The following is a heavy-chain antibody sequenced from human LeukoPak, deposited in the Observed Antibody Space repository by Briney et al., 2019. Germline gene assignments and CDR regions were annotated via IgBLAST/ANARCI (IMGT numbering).Heavy chain of an antibody. J-gene: IGHJ4*02. D-gene: IGHD6-13*01. CDR1: GGSVSSTSYS. Sequence: PSETLSLTCTVSGGSVSSTSYSWGWIRQPPGKGLEWIASIYYSGKTYYTPSLKSRVIISVDTSKNQFSLRLNSVTAADTAVYYCARGVGSSWYGDWGQGTLVTVSS. CDR2: IYYSGKT. CDR3: ARGVGSSWYGD. V-gene: IGHV4-39*01.